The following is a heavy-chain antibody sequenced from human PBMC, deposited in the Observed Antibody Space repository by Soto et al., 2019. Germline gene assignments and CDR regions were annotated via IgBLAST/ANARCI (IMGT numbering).Heavy chain of an antibody. CDR1: GGSISSYC. V-gene: IGHV4-4*07. D-gene: IGHD2-15*01. Sequence: ETLSLTCTVSGGSISSYCWSWIRQPAGKGLEWIGRIYTSGSTNYNPSLKSRVTMSVDTSKNQFSLKLSSVTAADTAVYYCASSAPNTPYCSGGSCYSGTWFDPWGQGTLVTVSS. CDR3: ASSAPNTPYCSGGSCYSGTWFDP. J-gene: IGHJ5*02. CDR2: IYTSGST.